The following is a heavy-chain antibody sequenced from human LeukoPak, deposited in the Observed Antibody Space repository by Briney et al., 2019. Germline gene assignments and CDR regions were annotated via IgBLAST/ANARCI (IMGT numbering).Heavy chain of an antibody. V-gene: IGHV4-61*02. D-gene: IGHD6-13*01. J-gene: IGHJ6*03. CDR2: IYSSGST. Sequence: PSETLSLTCTVSGGSISSGSYYWSWIRQPAGKGLEWIGRIYSSGSTNYNPSLKSRVTISVDTSKNQFSLKLSSVTAADTAVYYCARTYSRFGLYYMDVWGKGTTVTVSS. CDR1: GGSISSGSYY. CDR3: ARTYSRFGLYYMDV.